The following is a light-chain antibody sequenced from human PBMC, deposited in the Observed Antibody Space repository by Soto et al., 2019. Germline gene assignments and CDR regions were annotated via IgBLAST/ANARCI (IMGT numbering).Light chain of an antibody. CDR1: QSVSSSY. CDR2: DAS. V-gene: IGKV3D-20*02. Sequence: EIVMTQSPATLSVSPGARAPLSCRASQSVSSSYLAWYQQKPGQAPRLLIYDASNRATGIPARFSGSGSGTDFTLTISSLEPEDFAVYYCQQRSNWPITFGQGTRLEIK. CDR3: QQRSNWPIT. J-gene: IGKJ5*01.